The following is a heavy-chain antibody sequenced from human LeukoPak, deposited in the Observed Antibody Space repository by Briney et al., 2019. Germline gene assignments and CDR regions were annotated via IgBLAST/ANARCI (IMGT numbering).Heavy chain of an antibody. Sequence: GGSLRLSCAASEFVFSDYYMSWVRQAPGKGLEWVSYISSGGSTIYYADSVKGRFTISRDNARNSLYLQMNSLRAEDTAVYYCAREMGGDYGSGTFYDLWGQGNMVTVSS. D-gene: IGHD3-10*01. CDR2: ISSGGSTI. J-gene: IGHJ5*02. CDR3: AREMGGDYGSGTFYDL. V-gene: IGHV3-11*01. CDR1: EFVFSDYY.